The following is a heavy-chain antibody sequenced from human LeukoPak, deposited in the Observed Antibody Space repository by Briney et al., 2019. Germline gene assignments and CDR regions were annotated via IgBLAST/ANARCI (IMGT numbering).Heavy chain of an antibody. Sequence: GGSLRLSCAASGFTFSSYAMHWVRQAPGKGLEWVAVISYDGSNKYYADSVKGRFTISRGNSKNTLYLQMNSLRAEDTAVYYCARELLWFGEPTRGYYYGMDVWGQGTTVTVSS. D-gene: IGHD3-10*01. CDR1: GFTFSSYA. CDR2: ISYDGSNK. V-gene: IGHV3-30-3*01. CDR3: ARELLWFGEPTRGYYYGMDV. J-gene: IGHJ6*02.